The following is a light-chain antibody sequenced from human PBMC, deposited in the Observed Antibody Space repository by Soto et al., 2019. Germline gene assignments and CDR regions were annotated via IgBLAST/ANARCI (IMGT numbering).Light chain of an antibody. Sequence: EIVMTQSPATLSASPGERATLSCRASQSVSSNLAWYQQKPGQAPRLLIYGASTRATGIPARFSGSGSGTEFTLTISSLQSEDFAVYYCQHYNELPLTFGGGTKVDI. CDR3: QHYNELPLT. CDR2: GAS. V-gene: IGKV3-15*01. CDR1: QSVSSN. J-gene: IGKJ4*01.